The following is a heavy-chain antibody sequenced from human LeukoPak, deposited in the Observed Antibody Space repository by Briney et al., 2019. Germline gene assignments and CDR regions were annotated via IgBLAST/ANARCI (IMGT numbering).Heavy chain of an antibody. D-gene: IGHD2-2*01. V-gene: IGHV1-18*01. J-gene: IGHJ4*02. CDR3: ARALCSSTSCHGRNDY. Sequence: ASVKVSCKASGYAFTSYGISWVRRAPGQGLEWMGWISAYNGNTNFAQNLQGRVTMTTDTSTSTAYMELRSLRSDDTAVYYCARALCSSTSCHGRNDYWGQGTLVTVSS. CDR1: GYAFTSYG. CDR2: ISAYNGNT.